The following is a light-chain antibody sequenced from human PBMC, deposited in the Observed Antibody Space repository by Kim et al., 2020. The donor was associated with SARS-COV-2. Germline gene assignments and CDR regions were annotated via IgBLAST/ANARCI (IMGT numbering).Light chain of an antibody. J-gene: IGKJ3*01. CDR2: GTS. CDR1: QSVSSGY. CDR3: QHYGSSPFN. Sequence: EIVLTQSPGTLSLSPGERATLSCRASQSVSSGYLAWYQQKPGQAPRVLIYGTSSRATGIPDRFSGSGSGTDFTLTISRLEPEDFAVYYCQHYGSSPFNFGPGTKVDIK. V-gene: IGKV3-20*01.